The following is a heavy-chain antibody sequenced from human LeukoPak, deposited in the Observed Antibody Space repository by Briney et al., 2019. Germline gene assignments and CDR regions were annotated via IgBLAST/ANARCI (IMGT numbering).Heavy chain of an antibody. CDR3: AKGPALYGAGTYYGYYYYYMDV. Sequence: GGSLRLSCAASGFTFSSYGMHWVRQAPGKGLEWVAFIRYDGSNKYYADSVKGRFTISKDNSKDTLYVQMNSLRAEDTAVYYCAKGPALYGAGTYYGYYYYYMDVWGKGTTVTISS. J-gene: IGHJ6*03. CDR2: IRYDGSNK. V-gene: IGHV3-30*02. D-gene: IGHD3-10*01. CDR1: GFTFSSYG.